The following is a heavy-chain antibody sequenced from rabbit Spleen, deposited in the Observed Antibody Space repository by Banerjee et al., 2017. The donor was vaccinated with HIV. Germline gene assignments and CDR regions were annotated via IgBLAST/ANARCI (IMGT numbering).Heavy chain of an antibody. V-gene: IGHV1S45*01. D-gene: IGHD1-1*01. CDR2: INTITGKT. CDR1: GFSFSEKEV. Sequence: QEQLVESGGGLVQPEGSLTLTCTASGFSFSEKEVMCWVRQALGKGLEWIGCINTITGKTLYATWGKGRFTISRASSTTVFLQVTRLTAADTATYFCARDLPEIVGWNFGFWGPGTLVTVS. J-gene: IGHJ6*01. CDR3: ARDLPEIVGWNFGF.